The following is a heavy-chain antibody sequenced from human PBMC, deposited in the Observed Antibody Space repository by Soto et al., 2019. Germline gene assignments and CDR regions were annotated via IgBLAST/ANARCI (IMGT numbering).Heavy chain of an antibody. CDR1: GGTFSSYA. Sequence: QVQLVQSGAEVKKPGSSVKVSCKASGGTFSSYAISWVRQAPGQGLEWMGGIIPIFGTANYAQKFQGRVTITADEATSTAYMERSSLRSEDTAVYYCASGGGDLPYSSFDYWGQGTLVTVSS. J-gene: IGHJ4*02. CDR2: IIPIFGTA. CDR3: ASGGGDLPYSSFDY. D-gene: IGHD6-19*01. V-gene: IGHV1-69*01.